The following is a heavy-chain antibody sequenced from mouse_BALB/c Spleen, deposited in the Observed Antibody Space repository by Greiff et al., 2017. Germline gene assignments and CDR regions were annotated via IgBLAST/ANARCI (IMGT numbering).Heavy chain of an antibody. Sequence: VQLKESGPGLVAPSQSLSITCTVSGFSLTSYGVHWVRQPPGKGLEWLGVIWAGGSTNYNSALMSRLSISKDNSKSQVFLKMNSLQTDDTAMYYCARAPYYYGSSYAWFAYWGQGTLVTVSA. J-gene: IGHJ3*01. D-gene: IGHD1-1*01. CDR1: GFSLTSYG. CDR2: IWAGGST. V-gene: IGHV2-9*02. CDR3: ARAPYYYGSSYAWFAY.